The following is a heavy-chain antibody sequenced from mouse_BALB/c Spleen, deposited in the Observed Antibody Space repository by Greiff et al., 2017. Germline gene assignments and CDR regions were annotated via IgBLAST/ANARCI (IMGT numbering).Heavy chain of an antibody. CDR3: ARLDYAAMDY. CDR2: IDPANGNT. J-gene: IGHJ4*01. CDR1: GFNIKDTY. V-gene: IGHV14-3*02. Sequence: EVQRVESGAELVKPGASVKLSCTASGFNIKDTYMHWVKQRPEQGLERIGRIDPANGNTKYDPKFQGKATITADTSSNTAYLQLSSLTSEDTAVYYCARLDYAAMDYWGQGTSVTVSS.